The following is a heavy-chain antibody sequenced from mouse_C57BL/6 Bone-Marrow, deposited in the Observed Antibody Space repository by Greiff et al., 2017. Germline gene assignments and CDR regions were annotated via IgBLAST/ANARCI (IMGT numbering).Heavy chain of an antibody. CDR1: GYTFTSYW. CDR2: IYPGSGST. CDR3: ARTVWLLPYWYFDV. V-gene: IGHV1-55*01. Sequence: QVQLKQPGAELVKPGASVKMSCKASGYTFTSYWITWVKQRPGPGLEWIGDIYPGSGSTNYNAKFKSKATLTVDPSSSTAYMQLSSLTSEDSAVYYCARTVWLLPYWYFDVWGTGTTVTVSS. D-gene: IGHD2-3*01. J-gene: IGHJ1*03.